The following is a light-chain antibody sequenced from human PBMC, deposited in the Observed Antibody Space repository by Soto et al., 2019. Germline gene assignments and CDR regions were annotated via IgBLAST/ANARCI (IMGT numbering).Light chain of an antibody. J-gene: IGLJ1*01. CDR3: SSYAGSSNV. CDR2: EVN. V-gene: IGLV2-8*01. CDR1: SSDVGGYNY. Sequence: QSVLTQPPSSSCSPVQSVAISCTVTSSDVGGYNYVSWYQQRPCKSPKLVIYEVNKRPSGVPDLFSGSKSGNTASLTVSGLQAEDEADYYCSSYAGSSNVFGTGTKVTVL.